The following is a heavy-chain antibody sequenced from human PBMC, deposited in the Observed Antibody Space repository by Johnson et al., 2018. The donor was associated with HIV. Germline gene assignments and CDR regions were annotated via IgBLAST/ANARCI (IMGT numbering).Heavy chain of an antibody. CDR2: IWYDGSNK. J-gene: IGHJ3*01. Sequence: QVQLVESGGGVVQPGRSLRLSCAASGFTFSSYGMHWVRQAPGKGLEWVAVIWYDGSNKYYADSVKGRFTISRDNSKNTLYLQMNSLRAGDAAVYYCARDYRGRTVDAFDVWGQGTMVTVSS. D-gene: IGHD3-16*02. CDR3: ARDYRGRTVDAFDV. V-gene: IGHV3-33*01. CDR1: GFTFSSYG.